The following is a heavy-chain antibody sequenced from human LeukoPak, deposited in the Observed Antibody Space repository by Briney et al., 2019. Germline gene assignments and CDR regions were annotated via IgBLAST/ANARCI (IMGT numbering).Heavy chain of an antibody. J-gene: IGHJ1*01. V-gene: IGHV3-7*01. CDR2: IKTDGSEK. CDR1: GFTFSNYW. Sequence: GGSLRLSCEGSGFTFSNYWMGWVRQAPGKGLQWVANIKTDGSEKYYVDSVKGRFTISRDNAKNSLYLQMNSLSAEDTAVYYCATYSSLNRREFQYWGQGTLLTVSS. CDR3: ATYSSLNRREFQY. D-gene: IGHD3-22*01.